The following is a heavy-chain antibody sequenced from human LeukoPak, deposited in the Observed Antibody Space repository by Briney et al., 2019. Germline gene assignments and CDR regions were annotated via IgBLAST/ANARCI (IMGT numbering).Heavy chain of an antibody. V-gene: IGHV3-23*01. CDR3: AKVVGPLHPPGLCFDY. D-gene: IGHD1-26*01. J-gene: IGHJ4*02. CDR2: ISGSGGST. CDR1: GFTFSSYA. Sequence: GGSLRLSCAASGFTFSSYAMSWVRQAPGKGLEWVSAISGSGGSTYYADSVKGRFTISRDNSKNTLYLQMNSLRAEDTAVYYCAKVVGPLHPPGLCFDYWGQRTLVTVSS.